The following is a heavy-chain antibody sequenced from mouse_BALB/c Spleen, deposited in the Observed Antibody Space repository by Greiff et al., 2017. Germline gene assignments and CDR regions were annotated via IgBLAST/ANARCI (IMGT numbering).Heavy chain of an antibody. CDR2: ISSGSSTI. D-gene: IGHD2-10*01. CDR3: ARYPYYGNYLYAMDY. Sequence: EVMLVESGGGLVQPGGSRKLSCAASGFTFSSFGMHWVRQAPEKGLEWVAYISSGSSTIYYADTVKGRFTISRDNPKNTLFLQMTSLRSEDTAMYYCARYPYYGNYLYAMDYWGQGTSVTVSS. CDR1: GFTFSSFG. V-gene: IGHV5-17*02. J-gene: IGHJ4*01.